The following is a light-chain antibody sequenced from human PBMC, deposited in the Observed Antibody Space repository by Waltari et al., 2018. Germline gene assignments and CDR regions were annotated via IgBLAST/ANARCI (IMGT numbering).Light chain of an antibody. CDR2: KDR. V-gene: IGLV3-25*03. CDR1: ALPKQY. Sequence: SYELTQPPSVSVSPGQTARITCSGDALPKQYAYWYQQKPGQAPVLVIYKDRERPSGIPERFSGSSSGTTVTLTISGVQAEDEADYYCQSADSSGTYRVVFGGGTKLTVL. J-gene: IGLJ2*01. CDR3: QSADSSGTYRVV.